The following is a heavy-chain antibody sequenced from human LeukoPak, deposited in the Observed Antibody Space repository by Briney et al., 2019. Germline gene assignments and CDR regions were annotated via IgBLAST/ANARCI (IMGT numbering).Heavy chain of an antibody. V-gene: IGHV1-8*01. CDR2: MNPNSGNT. CDR3: ARGPGAVAGIWYYYYGMDV. J-gene: IGHJ6*02. D-gene: IGHD6-19*01. Sequence: ASVKVSCKASGYTFTSYDFNWVRQATGQRPEWMGWMNPNSGNTGYAQKFQGRVTMTRNTSISTAYMELSSLRSEDTAVYYCARGPGAVAGIWYYYYGMDVWGQGTTVTVSS. CDR1: GYTFTSYD.